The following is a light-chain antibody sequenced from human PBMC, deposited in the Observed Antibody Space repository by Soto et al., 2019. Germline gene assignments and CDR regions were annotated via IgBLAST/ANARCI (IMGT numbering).Light chain of an antibody. J-gene: IGLJ1*01. CDR1: RSDVGGYKY. CDR3: SSYTSFKTLV. Sequence: QSVLTQPASGSESPGQSITISCTGSRSDVGGYKYVSWYQQHPGKAPKLLIYDVTNRPSGVSNRFSGSKSGYTASLTISGLQSEDEADYYCSSYTSFKTLVFGTGTKVTVL. CDR2: DVT. V-gene: IGLV2-14*01.